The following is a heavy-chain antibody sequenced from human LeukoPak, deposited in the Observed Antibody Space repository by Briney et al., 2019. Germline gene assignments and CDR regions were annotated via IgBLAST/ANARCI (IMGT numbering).Heavy chain of an antibody. D-gene: IGHD5-24*01. Sequence: GGSLRLSCAASGFTFISFGMNWVRQAPGKGLEWVSGITGDGSSTYYADSVKGGFTISRENYENNVYLQINSLTAEDTAVYYCGRDSRWAQPDCGGQGTLVTVSS. CDR3: GRDSRWAQPDC. CDR1: GFTFISFG. J-gene: IGHJ4*02. V-gene: IGHV3-23*01. CDR2: ITGDGSST.